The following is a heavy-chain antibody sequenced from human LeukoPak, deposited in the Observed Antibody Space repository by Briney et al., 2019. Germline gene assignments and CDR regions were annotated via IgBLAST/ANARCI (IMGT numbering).Heavy chain of an antibody. CDR1: GFTFSSYG. CDR3: AKDPVRDYDSSGYSLYYFDY. CDR2: IRYDGSNK. Sequence: GGSLRLSXAASGFTFSSYGMHWVRQAPGKGLEWVTFIRYDGSNKYYADSVKGRFTISRDNSKNTLYLQMNSLRAEDTAVYYCAKDPVRDYDSSGYSLYYFDYWGQGTLVTVSS. D-gene: IGHD3-22*01. V-gene: IGHV3-30*02. J-gene: IGHJ4*02.